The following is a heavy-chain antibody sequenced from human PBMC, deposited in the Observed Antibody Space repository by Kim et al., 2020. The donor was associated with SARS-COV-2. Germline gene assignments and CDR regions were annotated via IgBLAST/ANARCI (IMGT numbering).Heavy chain of an antibody. Sequence: PKSRVTISVDTSKNQFSRKLSSVTAADTAVYYCARGRGIVGASKLEFDYWGQGTLVTVSS. J-gene: IGHJ4*02. CDR3: ARGRGIVGASKLEFDY. V-gene: IGHV4-30-2*04. D-gene: IGHD1-26*01.